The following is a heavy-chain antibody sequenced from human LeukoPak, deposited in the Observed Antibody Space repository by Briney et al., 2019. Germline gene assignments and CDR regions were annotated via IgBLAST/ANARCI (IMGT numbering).Heavy chain of an antibody. Sequence: SETLSLTCAISGGSISSSTWWSWVRQPPGKGLEWNGEINHSGSTNYNPSLKSRVTISVDTSKNQFSLKLSSVTAADTAVYYCARVLRYCSGGNCYSGGLGYMDVWGKGTTVTISS. J-gene: IGHJ6*03. V-gene: IGHV4-4*02. CDR1: GGSISSSTW. CDR2: INHSGST. CDR3: ARVLRYCSGGNCYSGGLGYMDV. D-gene: IGHD2-15*01.